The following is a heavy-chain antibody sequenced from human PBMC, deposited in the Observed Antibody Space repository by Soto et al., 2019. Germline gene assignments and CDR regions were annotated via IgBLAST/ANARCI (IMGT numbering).Heavy chain of an antibody. Sequence: PSETLSLTCTVSGGSISSYYWSWIRQPPGKGPEWIGYIYYSGSTNYNPSLKSRVTISVDTSKNQFSLKLSSVTAADTAVYFCASGPGYIDGWRTFDFWGRGILVTVSS. CDR3: ASGPGYIDGWRTFDF. CDR2: IYYSGST. CDR1: GGSISSYY. J-gene: IGHJ4*02. D-gene: IGHD6-19*01. V-gene: IGHV4-59*01.